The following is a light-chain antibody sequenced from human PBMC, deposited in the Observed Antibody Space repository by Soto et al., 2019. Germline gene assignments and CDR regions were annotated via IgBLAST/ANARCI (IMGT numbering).Light chain of an antibody. CDR1: QSVLYSSNNKNY. J-gene: IGKJ1*01. CDR2: WAS. CDR3: QQYYSTPQA. Sequence: DIVMTQSPDSLAVSLGERATINCESSQSVLYSSNNKNYLAWYQQKPGQPPKLLIYWASTRESGVPDRFSGSGSGTDFTLTISSLQAEDVAVYYCQQYYSTPQAFGQGTRV. V-gene: IGKV4-1*01.